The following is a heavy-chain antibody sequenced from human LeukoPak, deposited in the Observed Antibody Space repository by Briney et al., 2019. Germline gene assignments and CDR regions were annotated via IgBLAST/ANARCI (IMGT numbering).Heavy chain of an antibody. CDR1: GGSISSYY. Sequence: SETLSLTCTVSGGSISSYYWSWIRQPPGKGLEWIGYIYYSGSTNYNPSLKSRVTISVDTSKNQFSLKLSSVTAADTAVYYCGRDRSAMNGSGIWFDPWGQGTLVTVSS. CDR3: GRDRSAMNGSGIWFDP. D-gene: IGHD3-10*01. CDR2: IYYSGST. J-gene: IGHJ5*02. V-gene: IGHV4-59*01.